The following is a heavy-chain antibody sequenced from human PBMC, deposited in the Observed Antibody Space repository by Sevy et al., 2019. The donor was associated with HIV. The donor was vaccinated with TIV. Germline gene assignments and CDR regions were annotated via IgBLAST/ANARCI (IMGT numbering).Heavy chain of an antibody. CDR3: ARPVTIFGVPMAHYYYGMDV. Sequence: SETLSLTCAVYGGSFSGYYWSWIRQPPGKGLEWIGEINHSGSTNYNPSLKSRVTISVDTSKNQFSLKLSSVTAADTAVYYCARPVTIFGVPMAHYYYGMDVWGQGTTVTVSS. CDR2: INHSGST. D-gene: IGHD3-3*01. CDR1: GGSFSGYY. J-gene: IGHJ6*02. V-gene: IGHV4-34*01.